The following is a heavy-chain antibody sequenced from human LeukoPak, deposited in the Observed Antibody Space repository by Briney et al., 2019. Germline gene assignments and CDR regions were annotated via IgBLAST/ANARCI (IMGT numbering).Heavy chain of an antibody. V-gene: IGHV1-18*01. CDR3: ARDSSSGWSPYYFDY. Sequence: ASVKVSCKASGYTFTSYGISWVRQAPGQGLEWMGWISAYNGNTNYAQKLQGRVTMTTDTSTSTAYMELRSLRSDDTAVYYCARDSSSGWSPYYFDYWGQGTLVTVSS. CDR1: GYTFTSYG. J-gene: IGHJ4*02. D-gene: IGHD6-19*01. CDR2: ISAYNGNT.